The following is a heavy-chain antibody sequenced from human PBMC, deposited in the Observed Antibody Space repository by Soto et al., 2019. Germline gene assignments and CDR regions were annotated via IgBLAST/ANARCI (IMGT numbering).Heavy chain of an antibody. CDR1: GFTFSNY. J-gene: IGHJ4*02. V-gene: IGHV3-66*01. Sequence: GGSLRLSCAASGFTFSNYMSWVRQAPGKGLERVSIIYSGGTTYYADSVKGRFTISRDNSKNTLYLQMNSLRAEDTAVYYCARAGISQAAAGSLDCCPIDSWGQGTLVTVSS. D-gene: IGHD6-13*01. CDR3: ARAGISQAAAGSLDCCPIDS. CDR2: IYSGGTT.